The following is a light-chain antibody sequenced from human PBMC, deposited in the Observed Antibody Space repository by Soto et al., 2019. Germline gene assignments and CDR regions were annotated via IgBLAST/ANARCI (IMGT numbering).Light chain of an antibody. CDR3: QHYKTWPLA. V-gene: IGKV3-15*01. CDR1: QSVGSN. CDR2: GVS. J-gene: IGKJ4*01. Sequence: DIVMTQSPATLSLSHGERATLAFRASQSVGSNLAWYQQKPAQAPRLLIYGVSTRATGTPARFSGSGSGTEFTLTISGLQSEDFAVYFCQHYKTWPLAFGGGTKVDIK.